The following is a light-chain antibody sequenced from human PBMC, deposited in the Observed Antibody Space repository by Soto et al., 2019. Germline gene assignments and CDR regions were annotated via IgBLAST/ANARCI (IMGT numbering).Light chain of an antibody. V-gene: IGLV1-44*01. CDR2: RNS. CDR1: SSNIGSNT. CDR3: AAWDDSLNAYV. Sequence: QSALTQPPSASGTPGQRVTISCSGSSSNIGSNTVNWYQQLPGTAPKLLIYRNSQRPSGVPDRFSGSKSGTSASLAISGLQSEDEADYYCAAWDDSLNAYVFGTGTKLTVL. J-gene: IGLJ1*01.